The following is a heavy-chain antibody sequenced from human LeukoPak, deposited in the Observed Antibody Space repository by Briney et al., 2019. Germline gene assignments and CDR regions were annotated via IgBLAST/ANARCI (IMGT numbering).Heavy chain of an antibody. J-gene: IGHJ4*02. CDR3: ARENGYDRDRELTL. CDR2: IIPIFGTA. Sequence: SVKVSCKASGGTFSSYTINWVRQAPGQGLEWMGGIIPIFGTANYAQKSQGRVTITADESTSTAYMELSSQRSEDTAVYYCARENGYDRDRELTLWGQGTLVTVSS. V-gene: IGHV1-69*13. D-gene: IGHD5-12*01. CDR1: GGTFSSYT.